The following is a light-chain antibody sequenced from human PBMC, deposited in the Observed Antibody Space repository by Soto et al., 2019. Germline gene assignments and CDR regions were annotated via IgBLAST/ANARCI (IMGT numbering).Light chain of an antibody. CDR2: DPS. Sequence: EIVLTQSPATLSLSPGERATFSCRASQSVSSDLVWYPHNPGQAPRLLIYDPSNRATGIPARVSGSGSGTDFTLTISSLEPEDFAVYYCQQRSNWPPLTFGGGTKVEIK. J-gene: IGKJ4*01. CDR1: QSVSSD. V-gene: IGKV3-11*01. CDR3: QQRSNWPPLT.